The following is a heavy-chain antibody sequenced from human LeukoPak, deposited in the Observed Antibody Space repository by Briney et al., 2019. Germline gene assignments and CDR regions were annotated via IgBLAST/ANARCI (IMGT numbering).Heavy chain of an antibody. CDR1: GYTFTTYY. CDR3: AGSMIRGVTYYFDY. D-gene: IGHD3-10*01. V-gene: IGHV1-46*01. CDR2: INPSGDST. J-gene: IGHJ4*02. Sequence: ASVKVSCKASGYTFTTYYIHWVRQAPGQGLEWMGVINPSGDSTSYAQKFQGRVTMTRDTSTRTVYMELSSLRSEDTAVHYCAGSMIRGVTYYFDYWGQGTLVTVSS.